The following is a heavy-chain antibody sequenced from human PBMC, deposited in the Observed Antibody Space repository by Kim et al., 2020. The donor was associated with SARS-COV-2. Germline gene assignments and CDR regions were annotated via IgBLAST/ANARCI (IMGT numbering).Heavy chain of an antibody. CDR3: ARDRDYGANYGMDV. Sequence: SETLSLTCTVSGASISSGGFYLSWIRQHPGKGLEWVGHIHHSGSTYYNPSLMSRLSISMDASKTQFSLTLTSVTAADTAVYYCARDRDYGANYGMDVWGQGTTVTVSS. V-gene: IGHV4-31*03. CDR1: GASISSGGFY. J-gene: IGHJ6*02. D-gene: IGHD4-17*01. CDR2: IHHSGST.